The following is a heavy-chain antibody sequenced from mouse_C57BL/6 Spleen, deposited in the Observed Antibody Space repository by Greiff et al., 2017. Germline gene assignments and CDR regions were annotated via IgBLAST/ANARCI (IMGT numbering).Heavy chain of an antibody. V-gene: IGHV5-17*01. CDR3: ARHGSSYGYWYFDV. D-gene: IGHD1-1*01. CDR1: GFTFSDYG. J-gene: IGHJ1*03. Sequence: EVKLEESGGGLVKPGGSLKLSCAASGFTFSDYGMHWVRQAPEKGLEWVAYISSGSSTIYYADTVKGRFTISRDNAKNTLFLQMTSLRSEDTAMYYCARHGSSYGYWYFDVWGTGTTVTVSS. CDR2: ISSGSSTI.